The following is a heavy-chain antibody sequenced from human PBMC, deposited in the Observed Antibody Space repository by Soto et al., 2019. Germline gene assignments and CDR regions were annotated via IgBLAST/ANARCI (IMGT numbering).Heavy chain of an antibody. V-gene: IGHV3-30*18. CDR1: GFTFSTSA. J-gene: IGHJ4*02. Sequence: PGGSLRLSCAASGFTFSTSAMHWVRQAPGKGLEWVTFLSYDGSNTYDGDSVKGRFTISRDNSRNTLYLQMNSLRAEDTAEYFCAKDRCSSTSCGSDCWGQGTLVTVSS. D-gene: IGHD2-2*01. CDR2: LSYDGSNT. CDR3: AKDRCSSTSCGSDC.